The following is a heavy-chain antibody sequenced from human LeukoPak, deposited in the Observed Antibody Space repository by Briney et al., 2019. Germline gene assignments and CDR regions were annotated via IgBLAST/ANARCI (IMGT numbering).Heavy chain of an antibody. J-gene: IGHJ4*02. V-gene: IGHV3-30-3*01. CDR3: ARDSGGQGYFDY. D-gene: IGHD3-10*01. CDR1: GFTFSSYW. CDR2: ISYDGSNK. Sequence: GGSLRLSCAASGFTFSSYWMHWVRQAPGKGLVWVAVISYDGSNKYYADSVKGRFTISRDNSKNTLYLQMNSLRAEDTAVYYCARDSGGQGYFDYWGQGTLVTVSS.